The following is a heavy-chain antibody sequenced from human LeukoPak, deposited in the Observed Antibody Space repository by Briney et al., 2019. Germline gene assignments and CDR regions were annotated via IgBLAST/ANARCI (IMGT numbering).Heavy chain of an antibody. Sequence: GASVKVSCKVSGYTLTELSMHWVRQAPGKGLEWMGGFDPEDGETIYAQKFQGRVTITEDTSTDTAYMELSSLRSEDTAVYYCATLVGATGDWGQGTLVTVSS. D-gene: IGHD1-26*01. J-gene: IGHJ4*02. CDR1: GYTLTELS. V-gene: IGHV1-24*01. CDR2: FDPEDGET. CDR3: ATLVGATGD.